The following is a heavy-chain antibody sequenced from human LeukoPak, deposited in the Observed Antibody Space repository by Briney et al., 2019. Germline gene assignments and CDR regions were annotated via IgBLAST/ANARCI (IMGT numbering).Heavy chain of an antibody. D-gene: IGHD3-3*01. J-gene: IGHJ6*02. V-gene: IGHV3-33*06. Sequence: GGSLTLPCAACRCRFSSYAMHWVGPAPGKGLEWVGIIWYDGSNKYYADSVKGRVTISRDNSNNTLYLQMNSRRAEDTAVYYCAKDLDGKYYYYSMDVWGQGTTVTVSS. CDR3: AKDLDGKYYYYSMDV. CDR1: RCRFSSYA. CDR2: IWYDGSNK.